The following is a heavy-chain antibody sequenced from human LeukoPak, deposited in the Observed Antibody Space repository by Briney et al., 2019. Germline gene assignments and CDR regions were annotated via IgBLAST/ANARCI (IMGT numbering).Heavy chain of an antibody. V-gene: IGHV3-23*01. Sequence: GGSLRLSCAASGFTFSSYAMSWVRQAPGKGLEWVSAISGSGGSTYYADSVKGRFTISRDNSKNTLYLQMNSLRAKDTAVYYCAKRIAGGKYGDYGPFDYWGQGTLVTVSS. J-gene: IGHJ4*02. CDR1: GFTFSSYA. CDR2: ISGSGGST. D-gene: IGHD4-17*01. CDR3: AKRIAGGKYGDYGPFDY.